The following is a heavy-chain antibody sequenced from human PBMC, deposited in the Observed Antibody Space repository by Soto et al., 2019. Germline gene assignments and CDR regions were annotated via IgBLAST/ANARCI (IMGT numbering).Heavy chain of an antibody. CDR3: ARVGVGTTWDY. Sequence: LSLTCAVYGGSFSGHYWTWIRQPPGKGLEWIGESNDSGSAQYTPSLKSRVTISIDTSKNQFSLKLRSVTAADTAVYYCARVGVGTTWDYWGQGTLVTVSS. CDR1: GGSFSGHY. J-gene: IGHJ4*02. V-gene: IGHV4-34*01. D-gene: IGHD1-26*01. CDR2: SNDSGSA.